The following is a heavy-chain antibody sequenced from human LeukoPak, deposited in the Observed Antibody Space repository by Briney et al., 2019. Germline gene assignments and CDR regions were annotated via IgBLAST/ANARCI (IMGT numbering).Heavy chain of an antibody. J-gene: IGHJ5*02. Sequence: SQTLSLTCAISGDSVSSNSAAWNWIRQSPSRGLEWLGRTYYRSKWYNDYAVSVKSRITINPDTSKNQFSLQLNSVTHEDTAVYYCARDWQQLGLALLHGWFDPWGQGTLVTVSS. CDR1: GDSVSSNSAA. V-gene: IGHV6-1*01. D-gene: IGHD6-13*01. CDR3: ARDWQQLGLALLHGWFDP. CDR2: TYYRSKWYN.